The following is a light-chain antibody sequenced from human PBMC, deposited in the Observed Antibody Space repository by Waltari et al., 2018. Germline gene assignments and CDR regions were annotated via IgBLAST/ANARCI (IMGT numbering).Light chain of an antibody. CDR1: QSVSSN. J-gene: IGKJ3*01. CDR3: HQYNNWPFT. Sequence: EIVMTQSPATLSVSPGESATLSCRASQSVSSNLAWYQQKPGQAPRVLIYGAFTRATGIPDRFRGSGSGTEFTLTISSLQSEDFAVYYCHQYNNWPFTFGPGTKVDIK. V-gene: IGKV3-15*01. CDR2: GAF.